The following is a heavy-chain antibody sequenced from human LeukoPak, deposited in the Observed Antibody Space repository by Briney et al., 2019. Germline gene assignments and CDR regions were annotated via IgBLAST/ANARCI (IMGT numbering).Heavy chain of an antibody. V-gene: IGHV5-51*01. D-gene: IGHD6-19*01. CDR2: IYPGDSDT. Sequence: GESLKISCKGSGYSFTSYWIGWVRQMPGKGLEWMGIIYPGDSDTRYSPSFQGQVTISADKSISTAYLQWNSLKASDTAVYYCAVMWVAGTWSFDPWGQGTLVTVSS. CDR3: AVMWVAGTWSFDP. J-gene: IGHJ5*02. CDR1: GYSFTSYW.